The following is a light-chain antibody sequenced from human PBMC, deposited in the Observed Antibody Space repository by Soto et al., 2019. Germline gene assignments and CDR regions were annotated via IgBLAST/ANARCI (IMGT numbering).Light chain of an antibody. J-gene: IGLJ2*01. Sequence: QSVLTQPASASGTPGQSITISCTGTSSDVGGYNYVSWYQQHPGKAPKLMIYEVSKRPSGVSNRFSGSKSGNTASLTISGLQSEDEADYYCTSYTSSSALEVFGGGTKLTVL. V-gene: IGLV2-14*01. CDR2: EVS. CDR3: TSYTSSSALEV. CDR1: SSDVGGYNY.